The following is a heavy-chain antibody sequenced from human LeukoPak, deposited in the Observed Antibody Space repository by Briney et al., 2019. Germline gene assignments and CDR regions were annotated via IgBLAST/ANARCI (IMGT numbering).Heavy chain of an antibody. V-gene: IGHV4-59*01. CDR1: GGSISSYY. CDR2: IFHSGTT. Sequence: PSETLSLTCTVSGGSISSYYWSWSRQPPGKGLEWIAYIFHSGTTKYNPSLESRVAISLDTPKSQFSLKLHSVTAADTAVYYCARGGYYYLDVWGGGTTVTVSS. J-gene: IGHJ6*03. CDR3: ARGGYYYLDV.